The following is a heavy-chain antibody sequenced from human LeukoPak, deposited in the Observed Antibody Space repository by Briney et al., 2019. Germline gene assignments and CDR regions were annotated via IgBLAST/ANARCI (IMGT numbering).Heavy chain of an antibody. CDR2: ISSSGSTI. Sequence: KPGGSLRLSCAASGFTFSDHYMSWIRQAPGKGLEWVSYISSSGSTIYYADSVKGRFTISRDNAKNSLYLQMNSLRAEDTAVYYCARAINDFWSGYLDYYYYYMDVWGKGTTVTVSS. D-gene: IGHD3-3*01. CDR1: GFTFSDHY. CDR3: ARAINDFWSGYLDYYYYYMDV. V-gene: IGHV3-11*01. J-gene: IGHJ6*03.